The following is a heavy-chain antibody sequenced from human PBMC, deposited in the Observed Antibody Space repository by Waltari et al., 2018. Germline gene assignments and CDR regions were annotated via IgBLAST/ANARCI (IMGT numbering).Heavy chain of an antibody. CDR2: IWYDGSNK. CDR1: GFTFSSYG. V-gene: IGHV3-33*01. Sequence: QVQLVESGGGMVQPGRSLRLSCAASGFTFSSYGMHWVRQAPGKGLEWVAVIWYDGSNKYYADSVKGRFTISRDNSKNTLYLQMNSLRAEDTAVYYCARAFSPYCSGGSCYSEYFQHWGQGTLVTVSS. J-gene: IGHJ1*01. CDR3: ARAFSPYCSGGSCYSEYFQH. D-gene: IGHD2-15*01.